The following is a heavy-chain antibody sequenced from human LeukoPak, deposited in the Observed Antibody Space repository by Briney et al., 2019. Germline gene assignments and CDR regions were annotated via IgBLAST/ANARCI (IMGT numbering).Heavy chain of an antibody. CDR3: ARSLLWFGELSLDY. CDR1: GYTFTSYA. D-gene: IGHD3-10*01. V-gene: IGHV7-4-1*02. Sequence: ASVKVSCKASGYTFTSYAMNWVRQAPGQGLEWMGWINTNTGNPTYAQGFTGRFVFSLDTSVSTAYLQISSLKAEDTAVYYCARSLLWFGELSLDYWGQGTLVTVSS. CDR2: INTNTGNP. J-gene: IGHJ4*02.